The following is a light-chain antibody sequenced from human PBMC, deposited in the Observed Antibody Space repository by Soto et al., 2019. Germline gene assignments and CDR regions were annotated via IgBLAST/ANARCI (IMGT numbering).Light chain of an antibody. CDR1: SGSVSTTYY. Sequence: QAVVTQEPSFSVSPGGTVTLSCSLNSGSVSTTYYPSWYQQTPGQAPRTLIYNTNTRSSGVPDRFSGSILENKAALTITGAQAHDESDYYCVLYMGSGIVIFGGGTKLTVL. CDR2: NTN. J-gene: IGLJ2*01. CDR3: VLYMGSGIVI. V-gene: IGLV8-61*01.